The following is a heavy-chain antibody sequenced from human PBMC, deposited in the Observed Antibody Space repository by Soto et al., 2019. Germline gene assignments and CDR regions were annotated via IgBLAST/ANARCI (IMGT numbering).Heavy chain of an antibody. CDR3: ARGRLWFGELLSY. CDR1: GGSISSYY. Sequence: SETLSLTCPVSGGSISSYYWSWIRQPPGKGLEWIGYIYYSGSTNYNPSLKSRVTISVDTSKNQFSLKLSSVTAADTAVYYCARGRLWFGELLSYWGQGTLVTVSS. J-gene: IGHJ4*02. V-gene: IGHV4-59*01. D-gene: IGHD3-10*01. CDR2: IYYSGST.